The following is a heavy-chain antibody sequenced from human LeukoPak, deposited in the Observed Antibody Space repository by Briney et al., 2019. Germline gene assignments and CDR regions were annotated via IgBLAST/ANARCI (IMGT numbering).Heavy chain of an antibody. Sequence: GASVKVSCKASGYTFTAYHMNWVRQAPGQGLEWMGWISAYNGNTNYAQKLQGRVTMTTDTSTSTAYMELRSLRSDDTAVYYCARDAWQWEPTPFDYWGQGTLVTVSS. CDR2: ISAYNGNT. CDR1: GYTFTAYH. J-gene: IGHJ4*02. CDR3: ARDAWQWEPTPFDY. D-gene: IGHD1-26*01. V-gene: IGHV1-18*01.